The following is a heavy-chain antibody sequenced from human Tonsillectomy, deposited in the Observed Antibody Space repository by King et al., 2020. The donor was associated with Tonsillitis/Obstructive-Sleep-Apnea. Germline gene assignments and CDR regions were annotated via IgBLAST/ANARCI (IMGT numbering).Heavy chain of an antibody. V-gene: IGHV3-66*01. CDR2: IYSGGST. CDR3: ARERWPSSPASTNSYYCMDV. D-gene: IGHD6-25*01. J-gene: IGHJ6*03. Sequence: QLVQSGGGFVQPGGSLRLSCAASGFTVSGNSMSWVRQAPGKGLEWVSVIYSGGSTYYADSVKGRFTISRDNSKNTVYLQMNTLRAEDTAVYYCARERWPSSPASTNSYYCMDVWGKGTTVTVSS. CDR1: GFTVSGNS.